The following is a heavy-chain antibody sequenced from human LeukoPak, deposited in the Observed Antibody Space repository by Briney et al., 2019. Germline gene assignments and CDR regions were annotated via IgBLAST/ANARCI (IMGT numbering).Heavy chain of an antibody. V-gene: IGHV3-74*01. Sequence: GGPLRLSCEASGFPLNAYWMHWVRQAPGKGLVWVSRINSDGSTTSYADSVKGRLTISRDNAKNTLYLQMISLRAGDTAVYFCARSPHDYWGQGTLVTVSS. J-gene: IGHJ4*02. CDR1: GFPLNAYW. CDR2: INSDGSTT. CDR3: ARSPHDY.